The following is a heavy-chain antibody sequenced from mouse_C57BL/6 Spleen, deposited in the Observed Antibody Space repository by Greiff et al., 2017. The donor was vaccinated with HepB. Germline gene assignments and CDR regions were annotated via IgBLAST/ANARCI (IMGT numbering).Heavy chain of an antibody. CDR1: GFNIKDDY. V-gene: IGHV14-4*01. D-gene: IGHD2-4*01. CDR3: TTYDYDVGY. J-gene: IGHJ2*01. CDR2: IDPENGDT. Sequence: EVKLQESGAELVRPGASVKLSCTASGFNIKDDYMHWVKQRPEQGLEWIGWIDPENGDTEYASKFQGKATITADTSSNTAYLQLSSLTSEDTAVYYCTTYDYDVGYWGQGTTLTVSS.